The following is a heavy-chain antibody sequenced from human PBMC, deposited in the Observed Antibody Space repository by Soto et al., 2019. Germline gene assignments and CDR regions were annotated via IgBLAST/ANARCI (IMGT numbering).Heavy chain of an antibody. J-gene: IGHJ4*02. D-gene: IGHD2-2*03. CDR1: VFRFSYYT. CDR2: ISGNGGSI. V-gene: IGHV3-21*01. CDR3: ARDLDTAVEYLEL. Sequence: GGSLRFSCAASVFRFSYYTMNLVRQSPGKGLECVSSISGNGGSIHYADSVKGRFTISRDNAKNSLYLKMNSLRAEYTAVYYCARDLDTAVEYLELWGVGT.